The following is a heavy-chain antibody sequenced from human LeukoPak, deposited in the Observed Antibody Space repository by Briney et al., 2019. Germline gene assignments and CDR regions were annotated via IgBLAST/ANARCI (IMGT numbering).Heavy chain of an antibody. Sequence: ASVKVSCKASGYTFTSYDINWVRQATGQGLEWMGWMNPNSGNTGYAQKFQGRVTMTRDTSISTAYMELSRLRSDDTAVYYCARDRGYCSGGSCTLNWFDPWGQGTLVTGSS. J-gene: IGHJ5*02. CDR3: ARDRGYCSGGSCTLNWFDP. CDR2: MNPNSGNT. V-gene: IGHV1-8*02. CDR1: GYTFTSYD. D-gene: IGHD2-15*01.